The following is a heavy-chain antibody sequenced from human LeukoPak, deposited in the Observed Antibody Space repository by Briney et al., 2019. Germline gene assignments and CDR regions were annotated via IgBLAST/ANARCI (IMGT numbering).Heavy chain of an antibody. D-gene: IGHD3-10*01. V-gene: IGHV4-39*01. CDR1: GGSISSSSYY. CDR2: IYYSGST. Sequence: PSETLSLTCTVSGGSISSSSYYWGWIRQPPVKGLEWIGSIYYSGSTYYNPSLKSRVTISVDTSKSQFSLKLSSVTAADTAAYYCARHAGGFGELAEHWGQGTLVTVSS. J-gene: IGHJ4*02. CDR3: ARHAGGFGELAEH.